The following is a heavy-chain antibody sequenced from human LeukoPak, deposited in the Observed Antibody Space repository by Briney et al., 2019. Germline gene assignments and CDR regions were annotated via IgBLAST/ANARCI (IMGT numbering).Heavy chain of an antibody. CDR3: AGATDYYYYMDV. Sequence: GGSLRLSCAASGFSFSAYWMTWVRQAPGKGLEWVSYISSSSSTIYYADSVKGRFTISRDNAKNSLYLQMNSLRAEDTAVYYCAGATDYYYYMDVWGKGTTVTVSS. CDR1: GFSFSAYW. V-gene: IGHV3-48*04. J-gene: IGHJ6*03. D-gene: IGHD5-12*01. CDR2: ISSSSSTI.